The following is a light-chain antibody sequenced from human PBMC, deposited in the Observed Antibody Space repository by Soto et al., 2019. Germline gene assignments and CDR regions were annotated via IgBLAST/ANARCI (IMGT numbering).Light chain of an antibody. CDR2: KAS. Sequence: DIQMTQSPSTLSASVGDRVTITCRASQSISSWLAWYQQKPGKAPKLLIYKASSLESGVPSRFSGRGSGTEYTLTSSSLQPDDFANYYCQQYNSYSWTFGQGTKVEIK. V-gene: IGKV1-5*03. J-gene: IGKJ1*01. CDR3: QQYNSYSWT. CDR1: QSISSW.